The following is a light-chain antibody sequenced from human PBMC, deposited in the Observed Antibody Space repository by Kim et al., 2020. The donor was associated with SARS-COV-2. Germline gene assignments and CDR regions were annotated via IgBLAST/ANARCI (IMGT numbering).Light chain of an antibody. V-gene: IGKV4-1*01. Sequence: RETINCKSSQSVLYTSNNRNQLGWYQQKPGQPPQLLIYWASTRQSGVPDRFSGSGYGTDFTLTISSLQAEDVAVYYCQQYYTTPQTFGQGTKLEI. J-gene: IGKJ2*01. CDR3: QQYYTTPQT. CDR2: WAS. CDR1: QSVLYTSNNRNQ.